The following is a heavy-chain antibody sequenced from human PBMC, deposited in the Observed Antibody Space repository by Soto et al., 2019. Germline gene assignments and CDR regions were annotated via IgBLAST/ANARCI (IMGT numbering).Heavy chain of an antibody. CDR3: AKASGWFGEFDY. Sequence: EVQLLESGGGLVQPGGSLRLSCAASGFTFSSYAMSWVRQAPGKGMEWVSAISGNGGSTYYADSVKGRFTISRDNSKKPQYLQMNSLRGEDTAVYYGAKASGWFGEFDYWGQGTLVTVSS. D-gene: IGHD3-10*01. V-gene: IGHV3-23*01. J-gene: IGHJ4*02. CDR1: GFTFSSYA. CDR2: ISGNGGST.